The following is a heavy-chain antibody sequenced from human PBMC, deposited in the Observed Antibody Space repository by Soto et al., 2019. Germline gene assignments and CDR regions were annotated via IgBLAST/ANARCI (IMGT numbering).Heavy chain of an antibody. V-gene: IGHV1-8*01. CDR1: GYTFTSYD. CDR3: ASERSSGWYVDC. CDR2: MNPNSGNT. D-gene: IGHD6-19*01. Sequence: QVQLVQSGAEVKKPWASVKVSCKASGYTFTSYDINWVRQATGQGLEWMGWMNPNSGNTGYAQKFQGRVTMTRKTSISTAYMELSSLRSEDPAAYYCASERSSGWYVDCWGPGTLVTVSS. J-gene: IGHJ4*02.